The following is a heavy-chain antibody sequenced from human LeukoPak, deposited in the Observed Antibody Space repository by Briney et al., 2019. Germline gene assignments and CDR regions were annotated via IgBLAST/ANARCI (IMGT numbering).Heavy chain of an antibody. J-gene: IGHJ6*03. Sequence: SVTLSLTCTVSGGSISSYYWSWIRQPPGKGLEWIGYIYYSGSTNYNPSLKSRVTISVDTSKNQFSLKLSSVTAADTAVYYCARRRGGDYGMYYYYYMDVWGKGTTVTVSS. D-gene: IGHD4-17*01. CDR2: IYYSGST. CDR3: ARRRGGDYGMYYYYYMDV. V-gene: IGHV4-59*01. CDR1: GGSISSYY.